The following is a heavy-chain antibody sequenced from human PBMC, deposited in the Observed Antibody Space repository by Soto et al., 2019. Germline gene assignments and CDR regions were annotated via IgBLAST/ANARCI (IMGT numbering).Heavy chain of an antibody. CDR3: ARQHSGGVVNIVYYYYGMDV. CDR1: GYSFTSYW. D-gene: IGHD3-3*01. J-gene: IGHJ6*02. V-gene: IGHV5-51*01. Sequence: PGESLKISCKGSGYSFTSYWIGWVRQMPGKGLEWMGIIYPGDSDTRYSPSFQGQVTISADKSISTAYLQWSSLKASDTAMYYCARQHSGGVVNIVYYYYGMDVWGQGTTVTVSS. CDR2: IYPGDSDT.